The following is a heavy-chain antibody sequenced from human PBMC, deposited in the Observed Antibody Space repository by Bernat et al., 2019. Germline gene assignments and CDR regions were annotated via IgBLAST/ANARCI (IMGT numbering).Heavy chain of an antibody. D-gene: IGHD6-19*01. J-gene: IGHJ4*02. Sequence: EVQLVESGGGLFHLGGSLCLSCPASGSPFISFGMSWVRQAPGKGLDWVATLKQDGSEKYYVDSGKGRFTISRDNAKNSLYLQMNSLRAEDTAVYYCARNAGYSSGWHFDYWGQGTLVTVSS. CDR2: LKQDGSEK. CDR1: GSPFISFG. CDR3: ARNAGYSSGWHFDY. V-gene: IGHV3-7*03.